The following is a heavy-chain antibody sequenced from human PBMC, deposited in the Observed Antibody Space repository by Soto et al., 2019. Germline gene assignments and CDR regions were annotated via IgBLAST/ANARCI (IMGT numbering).Heavy chain of an antibody. Sequence: PGGSLRLSCAASGFTFSSYAMSWVRQAPGKGLEWVSTISGSGGSTYYADSVKGRFTISRDNSKNTLYLQMNSLRAEDTAVYYCAKTDFHCSSTSCYTWDPFDYWGQGTLVTVSS. CDR2: ISGSGGST. V-gene: IGHV3-23*01. CDR1: GFTFSSYA. J-gene: IGHJ4*02. D-gene: IGHD2-2*02. CDR3: AKTDFHCSSTSCYTWDPFDY.